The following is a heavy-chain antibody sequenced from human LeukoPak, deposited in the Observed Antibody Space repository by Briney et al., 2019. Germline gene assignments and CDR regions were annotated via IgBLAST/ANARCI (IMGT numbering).Heavy chain of an antibody. D-gene: IGHD6-19*01. CDR2: ISAYNGNT. CDR3: AREGAVAGMDYYYGMDV. J-gene: IGHJ6*02. Sequence: ASVKVSCKASGYTFTSYGISWVRQAPGQGLEWMGWISAYNGNTNYAQKLQGRVTMTTDTSTSTAYMELRSLRSDDTAAYYCAREGAVAGMDYYYGMDVWGQGTTVTVSS. V-gene: IGHV1-18*01. CDR1: GYTFTSYG.